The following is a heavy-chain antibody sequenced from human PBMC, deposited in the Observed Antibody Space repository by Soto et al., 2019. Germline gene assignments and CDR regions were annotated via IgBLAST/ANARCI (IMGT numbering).Heavy chain of an antibody. V-gene: IGHV1-69*13. CDR2: IIPIFGTA. CDR3: VRYRDYYYGMDV. D-gene: IGHD3-10*01. Sequence: GASVKVSCKASGGTFSSYAISWVRPAPGQGLEWMVGIIPIFGTANYAQKFQGRVTITADESKSTAYMELSSLRSEDTAVYYCVRYRDYYYGMDVGGQGTTVTVSS. CDR1: GGTFSSYA. J-gene: IGHJ6*01.